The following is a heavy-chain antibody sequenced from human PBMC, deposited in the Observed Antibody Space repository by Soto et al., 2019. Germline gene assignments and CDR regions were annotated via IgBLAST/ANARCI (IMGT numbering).Heavy chain of an antibody. CDR3: ARFGPGIVATSYDY. CDR2: ISAYNGNT. CDR1: VYTFTSYG. V-gene: IGHV1-18*01. J-gene: IGHJ4*02. Sequence: ASVKVSCKASVYTFTSYGISWVRQAPGQGLEWMGWISAYNGNTNYAQKLQGRVTMTTDTSTSTAYMELRSLRSDDTAVYYCARFGPGIVATSYDYWGQGTLVTVSS. D-gene: IGHD5-12*01.